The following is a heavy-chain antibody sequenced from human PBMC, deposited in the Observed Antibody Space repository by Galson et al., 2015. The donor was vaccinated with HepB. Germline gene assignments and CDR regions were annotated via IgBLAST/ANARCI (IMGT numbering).Heavy chain of an antibody. CDR3: ARSPTVAGRYYFDY. V-gene: IGHV3-33*01. CDR2: VWYDGGTQ. CDR1: GFPFRSYG. D-gene: IGHD6-19*01. Sequence: LRLSCAASGFPFRSYGMHWVRQAPGKGLEWVAVVWYDGGTQFYADSVKGRFTISRDNSRNTVHLQMNSLRAEDTAVYYCARSPTVAGRYYFDYWGQGTLVTVSS. J-gene: IGHJ4*02.